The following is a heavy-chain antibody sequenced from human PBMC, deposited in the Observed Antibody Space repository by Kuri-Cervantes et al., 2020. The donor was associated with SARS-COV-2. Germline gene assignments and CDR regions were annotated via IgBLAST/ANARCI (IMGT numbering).Heavy chain of an antibody. Sequence: ETLSLTCTVSGGSISSSSYYWGWIRQPPGKGLEWVSAISGSGGSTYYADSVKGRFTISRDNSKNTLYLQMNSLRAEDTAVYYCARAGPTYGDYVGTDYYYYGMDVWGQGTTVTVSS. D-gene: IGHD4-17*01. CDR2: ISGSGGST. J-gene: IGHJ6*02. CDR3: ARAGPTYGDYVGTDYYYYGMDV. CDR1: GGSISSSSYY. V-gene: IGHV3-23*01.